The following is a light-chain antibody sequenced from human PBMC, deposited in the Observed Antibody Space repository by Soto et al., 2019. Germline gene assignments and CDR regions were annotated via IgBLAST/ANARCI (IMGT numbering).Light chain of an antibody. CDR2: ATY. V-gene: IGKV1-9*01. J-gene: IGKJ4*01. CDR3: QHLSPYPLLT. Sequence: QLTQSPSSLSASVGDRVTITCRASQDISTYLAWYQQKPGKAPTLLIYATYTLQSGVPSRFSGGGFGTDFTLTINSLQPEDFATYYCQHLSPYPLLTCGGGTKVEI. CDR1: QDISTY.